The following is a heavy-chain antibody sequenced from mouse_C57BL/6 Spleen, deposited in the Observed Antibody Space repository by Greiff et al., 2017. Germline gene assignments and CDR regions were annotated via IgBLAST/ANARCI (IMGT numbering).Heavy chain of an antibody. D-gene: IGHD4-1*01. CDR3: AWNWIYYAMDY. V-gene: IGHV5-17*01. CDR1: GFTFSDYG. J-gene: IGHJ4*01. CDR2: ISSGSSTI. Sequence: EVKLMESGGGLVKPGGSLKLSCAASGFTFSDYGMHWVRQAPEKGLEWVAYISSGSSTIYYADTVKGRFTISRDNAKNTLFLQMTSLRSEDTAMYYCAWNWIYYAMDYWGHGTSVTVSS.